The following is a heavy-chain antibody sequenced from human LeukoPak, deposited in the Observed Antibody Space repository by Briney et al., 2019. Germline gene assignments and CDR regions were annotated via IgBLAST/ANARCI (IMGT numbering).Heavy chain of an antibody. CDR3: ARRYIRDY. D-gene: IGHD5-18*01. CDR1: GFTFSSYS. Sequence: GGSLRLSCAASGFTFSSYSMNWVRQAPGKGLEWVSYISSSSTIYYADSVKGRFTISRDNAKSSLYLQMNSLRAEDTAVYYCARRYIRDYWGQGTLVTVSS. CDR2: ISSSSTI. V-gene: IGHV3-48*01. J-gene: IGHJ4*02.